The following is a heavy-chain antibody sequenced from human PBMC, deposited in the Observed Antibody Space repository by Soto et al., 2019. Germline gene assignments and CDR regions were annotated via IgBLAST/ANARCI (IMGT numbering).Heavy chain of an antibody. D-gene: IGHD3-16*01. CDR3: AHQSSWGGMDV. CDR1: GFSLSTSGVG. CDR2: IYWDDDK. Sequence: QITLKESGPTLVKPTQTLTLTCTFSGFSLSTSGVGVGWIRQPPGKALEWLALIYWDDDKRYSPSLKSRLTTPKDTSKKPVVLTMTNMDPVDTATYYCAHQSSWGGMDVWGQGTTVTVSS. V-gene: IGHV2-5*02. J-gene: IGHJ6*02.